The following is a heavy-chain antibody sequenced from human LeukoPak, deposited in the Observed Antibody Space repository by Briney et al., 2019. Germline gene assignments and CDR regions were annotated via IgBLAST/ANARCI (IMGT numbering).Heavy chain of an antibody. CDR3: AKDIVRWEWGHAFDI. V-gene: IGHV3-9*01. CDR2: ISWNSGSI. J-gene: IGHJ3*02. CDR1: GFTFDDYA. Sequence: GRSLRLSCAASGFTFDDYAMHWVRQAPGKGLEWVSGISWNSGSIGYADSVKGRFTISRDNAKNSLYLQMNSLGAEDTALYYCAKDIVRWEWGHAFDIWGQGTMVTVSS. D-gene: IGHD1-26*01.